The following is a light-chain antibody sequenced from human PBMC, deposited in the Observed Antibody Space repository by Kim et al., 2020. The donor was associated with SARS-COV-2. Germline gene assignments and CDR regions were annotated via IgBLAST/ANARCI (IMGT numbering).Light chain of an antibody. Sequence: SVKLTCTLSSGHSSYAIAWHQQQPEKGPRYLMKLNSDGSHSKGDGIPDRFSGSSSGAERYLTISSLQSEDEADYYCQTWGAGIRVFGGGTQLTVL. J-gene: IGLJ3*02. CDR1: SGHSSYA. V-gene: IGLV4-69*01. CDR2: LNSDGSH. CDR3: QTWGAGIRV.